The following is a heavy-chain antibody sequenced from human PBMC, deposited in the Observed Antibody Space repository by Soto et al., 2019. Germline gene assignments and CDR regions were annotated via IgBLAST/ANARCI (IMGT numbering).Heavy chain of an antibody. CDR3: VSGSYYVYYGMDV. D-gene: IGHD1-26*01. CDR2: IYYSGST. CDR1: GGSISSSSYY. V-gene: IGHV4-39*01. Sequence: SETLSLTCTVSGGSISSSSYYWGWIRQPPGKGLEWIGSIYYSGSTYYNPSLKSRVTISVDTSKNQFSLKLSSVTAADTAVYYCVSGSYYVYYGMDVWGQGTTVT. J-gene: IGHJ6*02.